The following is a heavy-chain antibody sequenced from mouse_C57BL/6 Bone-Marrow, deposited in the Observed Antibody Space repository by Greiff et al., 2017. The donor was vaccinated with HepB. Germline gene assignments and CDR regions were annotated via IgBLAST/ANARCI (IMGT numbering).Heavy chain of an antibody. CDR2: INPNYGTT. CDR1: GYSFTDYN. J-gene: IGHJ1*03. Sequence: EVQLQQSGPELVKPGASVKLSCKASGYSFTDYNMTWVKQSNGKSLEWIGVINPNYGTTSYNQKFKGKATLTVDQSSSTAYMQLNSLTSEDSAVYYCARFGYYTYWYFDVWGTGTTVTVSS. V-gene: IGHV1-39*01. CDR3: ARFGYYTYWYFDV. D-gene: IGHD2-3*01.